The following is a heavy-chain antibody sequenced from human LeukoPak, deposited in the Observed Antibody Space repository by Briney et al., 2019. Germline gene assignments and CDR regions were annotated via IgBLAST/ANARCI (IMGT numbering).Heavy chain of an antibody. J-gene: IGHJ4*02. CDR1: GFTFSSYS. CDR3: VRDADISGYYSYSDY. V-gene: IGHV3-48*04. D-gene: IGHD6-19*01. Sequence: GGSLRLSCAASGFTFSSYSMNWVRQAPGKGLEWVSYISSSSNTIYYAESVKGRFTVSRDNSKNILSLQMNSLRVEDTAVYYCVRDADISGYYSYSDYWGQGILVTVSS. CDR2: ISSSSNTI.